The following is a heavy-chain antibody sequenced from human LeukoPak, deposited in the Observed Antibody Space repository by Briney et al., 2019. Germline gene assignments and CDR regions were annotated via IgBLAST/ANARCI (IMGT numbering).Heavy chain of an antibody. CDR2: IRYDGYNK. CDR1: GFTFSSYG. CDR3: AKIHDAFDI. J-gene: IGHJ3*02. V-gene: IGHV3-30*02. Sequence: GGSLRLSCAASGFTFSSYGMHWVRQAPGKGLEWVAFIRYDGYNKYYADSVKGRFTISRDNSKNTLYLQMNSLRPEDTAMYYCAKIHDAFDIWGQGTMVTVSS.